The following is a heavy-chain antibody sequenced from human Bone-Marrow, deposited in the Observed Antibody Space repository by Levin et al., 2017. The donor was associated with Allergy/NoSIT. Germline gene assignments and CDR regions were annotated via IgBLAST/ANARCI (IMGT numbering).Heavy chain of an antibody. CDR1: GFTFDDYG. CDR2: ISWNSGTV. J-gene: IGHJ4*02. V-gene: IGHV3-9*01. D-gene: IGHD6-13*01. Sequence: RAGGSLRLSCAASGFTFDDYGMHWVRHTPGKGLEWVSSISWNSGTVAYADSVKGRFTISRDNAKNSLFLQMNSLRAEDTAFYYCAKDKTIAAAGTVYYDYWGRGTLVTVSS. CDR3: AKDKTIAAAGTVYYDY.